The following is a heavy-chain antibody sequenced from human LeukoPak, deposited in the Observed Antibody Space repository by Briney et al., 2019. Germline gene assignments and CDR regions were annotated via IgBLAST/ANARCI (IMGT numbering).Heavy chain of an antibody. J-gene: IGHJ4*02. CDR3: AKRCLGYCSGGSYDY. Sequence: GGSLRLSCAASGFTFSSYAMTWVRQAPGKGLEWVSAISGSGGSTYYADSVKGRFTTSRDNSKNTLYLQMNTLRAEDTAVYYCAKRCLGYCSGGSYDYWGQGTLVTVSS. V-gene: IGHV3-23*01. CDR1: GFTFSSYA. CDR2: ISGSGGST. D-gene: IGHD2-15*01.